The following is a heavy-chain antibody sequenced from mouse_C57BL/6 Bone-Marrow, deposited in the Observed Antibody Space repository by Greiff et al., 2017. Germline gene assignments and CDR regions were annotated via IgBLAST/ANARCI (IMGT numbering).Heavy chain of an antibody. CDR2: IDPSDSYT. Sequence: QVQLQQPGAELVMPGASVKLSCKASGYTFTSYWMHWVKQRPGQGLEWIGEIDPSDSYTNYNQKFKGKSTLTVDKSSSTAYMQLSSLTSEDSAVYYCARGLTGPFAYWGQGTLVTVSA. V-gene: IGHV1-69*01. D-gene: IGHD4-1*01. J-gene: IGHJ3*01. CDR1: GYTFTSYW. CDR3: ARGLTGPFAY.